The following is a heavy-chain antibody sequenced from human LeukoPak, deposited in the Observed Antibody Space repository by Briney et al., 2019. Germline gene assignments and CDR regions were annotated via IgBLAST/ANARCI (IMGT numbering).Heavy chain of an antibody. CDR3: ARWASNYYDSSGYYALDY. V-gene: IGHV3-11*03. CDR1: GFTFSDYY. Sequence: PGGSLRLSCAASGFTFSDYYMSWIRQAPGKGLEWVSYISSSSSYTNYADSVKGRFTISRDNAKNSLYLQMNSLRAEDTAVYYCARWASNYYDSSGYYALDYWGQGTLVTVSS. D-gene: IGHD3-22*01. CDR2: ISSSSSYT. J-gene: IGHJ4*02.